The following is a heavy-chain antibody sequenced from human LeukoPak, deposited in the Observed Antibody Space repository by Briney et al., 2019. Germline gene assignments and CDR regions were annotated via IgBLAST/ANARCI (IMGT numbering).Heavy chain of an antibody. CDR1: GGSITKNGYY. J-gene: IGHJ4*02. D-gene: IGHD1-26*01. CDR2: MHYSGST. Sequence: PSEPLSLTCSVSGGSITKNGYYWGWIRQSPETGLEWIGSMHYSGSTNYNPSLKSRVTISVDTSKNQFSLKLSSVTAADTAVYYCARAGPLSYSGSYYCFDYWGQGTLVTVSS. V-gene: IGHV4-39*07. CDR3: ARAGPLSYSGSYYCFDY.